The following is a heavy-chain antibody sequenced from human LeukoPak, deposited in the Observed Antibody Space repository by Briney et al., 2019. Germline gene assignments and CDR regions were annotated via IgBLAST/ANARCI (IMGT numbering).Heavy chain of an antibody. J-gene: IGHJ4*02. CDR2: IKEDGSER. CDR3: ARVDSSGYYKLDY. V-gene: IGHV3-7*03. CDR1: AFIFSGHW. Sequence: PGGSLRLSCEGSAFIFSGHWMNWVRQTPGKGLEWVASIKEDGSERQYVDSVKGRFSISRDNTKGSLFLQLNSLRVEDTAVYYCARVDSSGYYKLDYWGQGILVTVSS. D-gene: IGHD3-22*01.